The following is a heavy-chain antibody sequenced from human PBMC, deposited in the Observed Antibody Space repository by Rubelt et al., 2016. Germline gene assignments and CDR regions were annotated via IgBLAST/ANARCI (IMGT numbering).Heavy chain of an antibody. CDR3: ANVEGYCSGTSCSGPY. J-gene: IGHJ4*02. CDR2: ISGSSSAT. Sequence: EVQLVESGGGLVKPGGSLRLSCTASGFTFSNAWMTWVRQASGKGLEWVSGISGSSSATYYTDSVKGRFTTYRDNSKNKLYLQMNSLRAEDTAMYYCANVEGYCSGTSCSGPYWGQGALVAVSS. D-gene: IGHD2-2*01. V-gene: IGHV3-23*04. CDR1: GFTFSNAW.